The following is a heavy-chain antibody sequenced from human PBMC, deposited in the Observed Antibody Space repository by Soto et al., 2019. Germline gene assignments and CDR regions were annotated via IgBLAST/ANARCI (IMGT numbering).Heavy chain of an antibody. Sequence: SETLSLTCAVYGGSFSGYYWSWIRQPPGKGLEWIGEINHSGSTNYSPSLKSRVTISVDTSHNQFSLKLSSVTAADTAVYYCVRGPNCDSDCHLAAWGQGALVTVSS. D-gene: IGHD2-21*02. J-gene: IGHJ5*02. CDR2: INHSGST. V-gene: IGHV4-34*01. CDR1: GGSFSGYY. CDR3: VRGPNCDSDCHLAA.